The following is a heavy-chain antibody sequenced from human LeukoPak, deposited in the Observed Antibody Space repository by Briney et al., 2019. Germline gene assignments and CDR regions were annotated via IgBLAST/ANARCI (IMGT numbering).Heavy chain of an antibody. CDR3: ATRYCSSTSCYAEYFQH. J-gene: IGHJ1*01. D-gene: IGHD2-2*01. CDR2: INPNSGGT. V-gene: IGHV1-2*02. Sequence: ASVKVSCKASGYTFTGYYMHWVRQAPGQGLEWMGWINPNSGGTNCAQKFQGRVTMTRDTSISTAYMELSRLRSDDTAVYYCATRYCSSTSCYAEYFQHWGQGTLVTVSS. CDR1: GYTFTGYY.